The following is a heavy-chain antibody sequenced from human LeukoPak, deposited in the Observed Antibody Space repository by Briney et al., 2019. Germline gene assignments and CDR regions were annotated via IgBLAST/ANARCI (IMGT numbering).Heavy chain of an antibody. V-gene: IGHV4-4*07. CDR1: GGSFSGYC. CDR2: ICTGGST. D-gene: IGHD6-19*01. Sequence: SETPSLTCAVYGGSFSGYCWSWIRQPAGKGLEWIGRICTGGSTNYNPSLKSRVTMSIDTSKNQFSLKLSSVTAADTAVYYCARDRGAVALSYFDYWGQGTLVTVSS. J-gene: IGHJ4*02. CDR3: ARDRGAVALSYFDY.